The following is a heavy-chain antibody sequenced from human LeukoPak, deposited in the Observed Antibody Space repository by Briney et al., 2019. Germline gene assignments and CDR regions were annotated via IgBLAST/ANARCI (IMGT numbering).Heavy chain of an antibody. D-gene: IGHD3-10*01. V-gene: IGHV1-58*02. CDR3: AAAEYYYGSGSYYNGIDFDY. J-gene: IGHJ4*02. Sequence: SVKVSCKASGFTFTSSAMQWVRQARGQRLEWIGWIVVGSGNTNYAQKFQKRVTITRDMSTSTAYMELSSLRSEDTAVYYCAAAEYYYGSGSYYNGIDFDYWGQGTLVTVSS. CDR1: GFTFTSSA. CDR2: IVVGSGNT.